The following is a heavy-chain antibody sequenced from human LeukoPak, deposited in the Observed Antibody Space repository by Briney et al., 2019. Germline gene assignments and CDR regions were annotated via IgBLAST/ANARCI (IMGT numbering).Heavy chain of an antibody. D-gene: IGHD3-3*01. CDR3: ARLRGGDFWSGYYSNWFDP. CDR2: IYYSGST. J-gene: IGHJ5*02. CDR1: GGSISSSSYY. V-gene: IGHV4-39*01. Sequence: PSETLSLTCTVSGGSISSSSYYWGWIRQPPGKGLEWIGSIYYSGSTYYNPSLKSRVTVSVDTSKNQFSLKLSSVTAADTAVYYCARLRGGDFWSGYYSNWFDPWGQGTLVTVSS.